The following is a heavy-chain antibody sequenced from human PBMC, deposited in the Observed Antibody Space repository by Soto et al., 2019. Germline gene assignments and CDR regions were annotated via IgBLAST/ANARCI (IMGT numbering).Heavy chain of an antibody. J-gene: IGHJ6*04. Sequence: GGSLSLSCATSGFTFDDYAMHWVRQAPVEGLEWVSGISWNSGSIGYADSVKGRFTISRDNAKNSLYLQMNSLRAEDTALYYCAKDMDIRAPYYRMDVWGKGTTVTVS. CDR1: GFTFDDYA. CDR3: AKDMDIRAPYYRMDV. D-gene: IGHD3-16*01. V-gene: IGHV3-9*01. CDR2: ISWNSGSI.